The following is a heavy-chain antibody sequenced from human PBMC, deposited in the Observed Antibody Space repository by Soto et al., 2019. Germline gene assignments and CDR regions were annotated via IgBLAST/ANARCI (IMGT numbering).Heavy chain of an antibody. CDR3: ARDMLGDYFDY. V-gene: IGHV3-33*01. D-gene: IGHD3-16*01. Sequence: GGSLRLSCAASGFTFSSYGMHWVRQAPGKGLEWVAVIWYDGSNKYYADSVKGRFTISRDNSKNTLYLQMNSLRAEDTAVYYCARDMLGDYFDYWGQGTLVTVSS. CDR2: IWYDGSNK. CDR1: GFTFSSYG. J-gene: IGHJ4*02.